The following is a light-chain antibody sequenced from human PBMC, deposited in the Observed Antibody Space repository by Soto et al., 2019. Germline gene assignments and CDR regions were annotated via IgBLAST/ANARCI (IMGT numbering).Light chain of an antibody. CDR3: SSYTSSSTYV. J-gene: IGLJ1*01. V-gene: IGLV2-14*01. Sequence: QSALTKPASVSGSPRHSITISCTGTSSDVGGYNYVSWYQQHPGKAPKLMIYEVSNRPSGVSNRFSGSKSGNTASLTISGLQAEDEADYYCSSYTSSSTYVFGTGTKVTVL. CDR2: EVS. CDR1: SSDVGGYNY.